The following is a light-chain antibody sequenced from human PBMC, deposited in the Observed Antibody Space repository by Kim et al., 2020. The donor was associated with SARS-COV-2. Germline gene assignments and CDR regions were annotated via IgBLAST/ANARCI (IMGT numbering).Light chain of an antibody. Sequence: SYELTQPLSVSVALGQTARITCGGNNIGSKNVQWYQQKPGQAPVLVLYRDSNRPSGIPERFSRSNSGNTATLTISRAQVGDEADYYCQVWDSGAVFGGGTRLTVL. J-gene: IGLJ2*01. V-gene: IGLV3-9*01. CDR1: NIGSKN. CDR3: QVWDSGAV. CDR2: RDS.